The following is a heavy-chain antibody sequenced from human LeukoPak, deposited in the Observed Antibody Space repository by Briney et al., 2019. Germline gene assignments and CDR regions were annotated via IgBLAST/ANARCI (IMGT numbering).Heavy chain of an antibody. D-gene: IGHD6-13*01. V-gene: IGHV3-43*01. J-gene: IGHJ4*02. Sequence: PGGSLRLSCAASGFSLHDYTMHWVRHPPGKGLEWVSLINWDGGSTFYADSVKGRFTISRDTSKSSLYPQMNSLTPEDTALYYCAKDLGKVIAAAGTSGFDSWGRGTLVTVSS. CDR2: INWDGGST. CDR3: AKDLGKVIAAAGTSGFDS. CDR1: GFSLHDYT.